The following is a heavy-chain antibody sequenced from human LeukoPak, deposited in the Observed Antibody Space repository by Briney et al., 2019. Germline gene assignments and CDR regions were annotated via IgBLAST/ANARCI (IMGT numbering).Heavy chain of an antibody. CDR3: TTERSGSFPY. J-gene: IGHJ4*02. CDR2: IKSKTDGGTI. Sequence: GGSLRLSCAASGFTVSFAWMNWVRQTPGTGLEWVGLIKSKTDGGTIDYAAPVKGRFTISRDDLSNTLYLQMNSVKIEDTAVYYCTTERSGSFPYWGQGALVTVSS. V-gene: IGHV3-15*01. CDR1: GFTVSFAW. D-gene: IGHD1-26*01.